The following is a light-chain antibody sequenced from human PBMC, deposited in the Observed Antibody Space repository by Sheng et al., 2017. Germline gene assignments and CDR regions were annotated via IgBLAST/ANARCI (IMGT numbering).Light chain of an antibody. Sequence: SYELTQPPSVSVSPGQTVSITCSGDKLGDKYACWYQQKPGQSPVLVIYQDTNRPSGIPERFSGSNSGNTATLTISGTQAMDEADYYCQAWDSSTVVFGGGTKLTVL. CDR1: KLGDKY. CDR3: QAWDSSTVV. CDR2: QDT. V-gene: IGLV3-1*01. J-gene: IGLJ2*01.